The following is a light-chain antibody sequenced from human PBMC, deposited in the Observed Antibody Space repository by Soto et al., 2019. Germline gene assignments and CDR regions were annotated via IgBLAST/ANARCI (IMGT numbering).Light chain of an antibody. Sequence: DIQMTQAPSSVSASVGDRVTITCRASQGIRTWLAWYQQKPGKAPNLLIYEASSLQRGVPSRFSGSGSGTDFTLTISSLQPEDFATYYCQQANSFPITSGQGTLLEIK. J-gene: IGKJ5*01. CDR3: QQANSFPIT. CDR2: EAS. CDR1: QGIRTW. V-gene: IGKV1-12*01.